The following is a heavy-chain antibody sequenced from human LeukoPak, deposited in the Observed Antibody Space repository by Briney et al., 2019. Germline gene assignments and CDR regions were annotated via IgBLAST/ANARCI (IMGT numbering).Heavy chain of an antibody. CDR3: AHGSMYQLDY. CDR1: GFTFSSYA. V-gene: IGHV3-23*01. CDR2: ISGSGGST. D-gene: IGHD2-2*01. Sequence: GGSLRLSCAASGFTFSSYAMSWVRQAPGKGLEWVSAISGSGGSTYHADSVKGRFTISRDNSKNMLYLQMNSLRAEDTAVYYCAHGSMYQLDYWGQGTLVTVSS. J-gene: IGHJ4*02.